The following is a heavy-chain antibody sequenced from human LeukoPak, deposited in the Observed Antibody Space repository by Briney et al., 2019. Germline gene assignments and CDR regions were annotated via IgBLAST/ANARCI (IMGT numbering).Heavy chain of an antibody. V-gene: IGHV3-30*18. CDR1: GFTFSTYT. Sequence: GGSLRLSCAASGFTFSTYTMNWVRQAPGKGLEWVAAIASNGGSEYYADSVKGRFTISRDNSKNTLFLQMNSLRPGDTAVYYCAKRGHYSINWYHYFDYWGQGTLVTVSS. D-gene: IGHD6-13*01. CDR2: IASNGGSE. J-gene: IGHJ4*02. CDR3: AKRGHYSINWYHYFDY.